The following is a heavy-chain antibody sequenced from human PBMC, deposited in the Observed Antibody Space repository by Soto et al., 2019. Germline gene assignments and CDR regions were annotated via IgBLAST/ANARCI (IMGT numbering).Heavy chain of an antibody. Sequence: PSETLSLTCTVSGGSISSSYWSWIRQPPGKGLEWLAYIYDDGSANYNPSLKSRATISLDMSKNQFSLKLTSVTAADTAVYYCASDKYCSGGSCRKKWFDPWGQGTLVTVS. J-gene: IGHJ5*02. V-gene: IGHV4-59*01. CDR2: IYDDGSA. CDR3: ASDKYCSGGSCRKKWFDP. CDR1: GGSISSSY. D-gene: IGHD2-15*01.